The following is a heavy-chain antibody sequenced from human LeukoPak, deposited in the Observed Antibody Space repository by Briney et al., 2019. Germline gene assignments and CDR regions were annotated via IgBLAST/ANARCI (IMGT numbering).Heavy chain of an antibody. CDR2: ISYDGSNK. CDR1: GFTFSSYG. Sequence: GGSLRLSCAASGFTFSSYGMHWVRQAPGKGLEWVAVISYDGSNKYYADSVKGRFTISRDNSKNTLYLQMNSLRAEDTAVYYCASDRIRWLATPDAFDIWGQGTMVTVSS. CDR3: ASDRIRWLATPDAFDI. V-gene: IGHV3-30*03. D-gene: IGHD6-19*01. J-gene: IGHJ3*02.